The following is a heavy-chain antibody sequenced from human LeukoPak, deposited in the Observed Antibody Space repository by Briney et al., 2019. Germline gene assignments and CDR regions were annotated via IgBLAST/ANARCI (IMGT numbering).Heavy chain of an antibody. CDR1: GYSFTSYW. D-gene: IGHD3-22*01. J-gene: IGHJ3*02. V-gene: IGHV5-10-1*01. CDR2: IDPSDSYI. Sequence: GESLKISCKGSGYSFTSYWISWVRQMPGKGLEWMGRIDPSDSYINYSPSFQGHVTISADKSISTAYLQWSSLKASDTAMYYCARHVYYFDSSGYGGFDIWGQGTMVTVSS. CDR3: ARHVYYFDSSGYGGFDI.